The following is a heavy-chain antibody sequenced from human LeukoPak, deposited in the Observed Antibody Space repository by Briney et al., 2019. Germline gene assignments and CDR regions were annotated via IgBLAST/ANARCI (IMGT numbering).Heavy chain of an antibody. D-gene: IGHD2-15*01. CDR2: IYTSGST. CDR3: AKVVVVATPSRGYFQH. CDR1: GGSISSYY. Sequence: SETLSLTCTVSGGSISSYYWSWIRQPAGKGLELIGRIYTSGSTNYNSSLKSRVTMSVDTSKNQFSLKLSSVTAADTAVYYCAKVVVVATPSRGYFQHWGQGTLVTVSS. V-gene: IGHV4-4*07. J-gene: IGHJ1*01.